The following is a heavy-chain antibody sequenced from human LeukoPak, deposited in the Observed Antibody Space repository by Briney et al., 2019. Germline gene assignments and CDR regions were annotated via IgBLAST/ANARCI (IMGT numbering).Heavy chain of an antibody. J-gene: IGHJ6*02. V-gene: IGHV3-53*01. CDR3: AAQSYGDYSPLEYYGMDV. D-gene: IGHD4-17*01. CDR2: IYSGGST. Sequence: PGGSLRLSCAASGFTVSSNYMSWVRQAPGKGLEWVSVIYSGGSTYYADSVKGRFTISRDNSKNTLYLQMNSLRAEDTAVYYCAAQSYGDYSPLEYYGMDVWGQGTTVTVSS. CDR1: GFTVSSNY.